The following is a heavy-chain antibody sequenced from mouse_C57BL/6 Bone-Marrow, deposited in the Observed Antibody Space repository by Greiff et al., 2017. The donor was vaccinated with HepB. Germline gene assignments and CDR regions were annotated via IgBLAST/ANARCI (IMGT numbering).Heavy chain of an antibody. CDR3: ARRDYGSTGGYFDY. V-gene: IGHV1-55*01. D-gene: IGHD1-1*01. CDR2: IYPGSGST. Sequence: QVQLQQPGAELVKPGASVKMSCKASGYTFTSYWITWVKQRPGQGLEWIGDIYPGSGSTNYNEKFKSKATLTVDTSSSTAYMQLSSLTSEDSAVYYCARRDYGSTGGYFDYWGQGTTLTVSS. CDR1: GYTFTSYW. J-gene: IGHJ2*01.